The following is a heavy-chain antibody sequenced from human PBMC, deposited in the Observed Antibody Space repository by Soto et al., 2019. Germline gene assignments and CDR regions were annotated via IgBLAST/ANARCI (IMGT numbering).Heavy chain of an antibody. CDR2: IKEDGSEK. CDR1: GFTFSSYW. CDR3: ARGRAARLWFDP. D-gene: IGHD6-6*01. J-gene: IGHJ5*02. V-gene: IGHV3-7*01. Sequence: EVQLVESGGGLVQPGGSLRLSCAASGFTFSSYWMSWVRQAPGKGLEWVANIKEDGSEKYYVDSVKGRFTISRDKAKNSLYLQMNSLRAEDTAVYYCARGRAARLWFDPWGQGTLVTVS.